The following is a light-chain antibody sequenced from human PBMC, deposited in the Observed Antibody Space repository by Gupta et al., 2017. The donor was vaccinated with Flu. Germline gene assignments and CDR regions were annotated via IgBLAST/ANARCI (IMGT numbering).Light chain of an antibody. J-gene: IGKJ1*01. CDR2: AAS. CDR1: QSISSY. CDR3: QQRDSTPVA. V-gene: IGKV1-39*01. Sequence: DIQMTQSPSSLSASVGDRVTITCRASQSISSYLNWYQQKPGKAPKLLIYAASRLQSGVPSRFSGSGSGTDFTLTISSLQPEDFATYYCQQRDSTPVAFGQGTKVEIK.